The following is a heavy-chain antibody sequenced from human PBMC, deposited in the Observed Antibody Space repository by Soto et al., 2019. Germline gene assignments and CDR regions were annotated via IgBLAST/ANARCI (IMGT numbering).Heavy chain of an antibody. CDR1: GGSFSGYY. V-gene: IGHV4-34*01. Sequence: QVQLQQWGAGLLKPSETLSLTCAVYGGSFSGYYWSWIRQPPGKGLEWVGEINHSGSTNYNPSLKSRVTISVDTYKNQFSLRLSTVTAADTAVYYCARGEDIVVVPAARFDYWGQGTLVTVSS. D-gene: IGHD2-2*01. J-gene: IGHJ4*02. CDR2: INHSGST. CDR3: ARGEDIVVVPAARFDY.